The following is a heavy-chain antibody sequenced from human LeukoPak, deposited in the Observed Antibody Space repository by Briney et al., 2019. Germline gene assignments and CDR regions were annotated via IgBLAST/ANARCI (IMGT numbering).Heavy chain of an antibody. CDR1: GFTFSRYW. J-gene: IGHJ6*04. V-gene: IGHV3-74*03. D-gene: IGHD3-10*02. CDR2: INTDGSET. CDR3: AELGITMIGGV. Sequence: GGSLRLSCAASGFTFSRYWMHWVRQVPGKGLMWVSRINTDGSETTYAGSVKGRFTISRDNAKNTLYLQLSSLRADDTAIYYCAELGITMIGGVWGKGTTVTISP.